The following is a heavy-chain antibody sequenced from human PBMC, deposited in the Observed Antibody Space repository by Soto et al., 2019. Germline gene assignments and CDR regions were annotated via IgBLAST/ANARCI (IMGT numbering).Heavy chain of an antibody. D-gene: IGHD5-12*01. CDR3: ARAQSGYSGHDLDWFDP. Sequence: PSETLSLTCTVSGCSISSGAYYWSWIRQHQGKGLERIGDIYYIGSTYYNPSLKSRVTISVDTSKNQCSLKLSSVTAADTAVYYCARAQSGYSGHDLDWFDPWGQGTLVTVSS. J-gene: IGHJ5*02. CDR1: GCSISSGAYY. V-gene: IGHV4-31*03. CDR2: IYYIGST.